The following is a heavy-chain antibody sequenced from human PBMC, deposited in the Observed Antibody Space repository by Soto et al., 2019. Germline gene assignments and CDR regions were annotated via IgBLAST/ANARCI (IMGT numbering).Heavy chain of an antibody. CDR1: GYTFSRSG. CDR2: ISTYNGDA. D-gene: IGHD6-25*01. CDR3: PRSGSVPSSPSGLDV. V-gene: IGHV1-18*01. Sequence: QVQLVQSGAEVRKPGASVKVSCKTSGYTFSRSGISWVRQAPGQGLEWMGWISTYNGDANYAQKLQGRVTMPTDTPTSTAFRGRGILTSDDRRVYCGPRSGSVPSSPSGLDVWGQGTPVTVSS. J-gene: IGHJ6*02.